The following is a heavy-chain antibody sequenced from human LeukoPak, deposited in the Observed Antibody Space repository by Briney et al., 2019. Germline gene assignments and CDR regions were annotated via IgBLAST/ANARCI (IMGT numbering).Heavy chain of an antibody. CDR1: GFTFSNAW. V-gene: IGHV3-15*01. J-gene: IGHJ4*02. CDR3: AKSAATNYRGYFDS. D-gene: IGHD5-24*01. Sequence: GGSLRLSCAASGFTFSNAWMGWVRQAPGKGLEWVGRIKSKTDGGTTDYAAPVKGRFTISRDDSKNTLYLQMNSLRAEDTAIYFCAKSAATNYRGYFDSWGQGTLVTVSS. CDR2: IKSKTDGGTT.